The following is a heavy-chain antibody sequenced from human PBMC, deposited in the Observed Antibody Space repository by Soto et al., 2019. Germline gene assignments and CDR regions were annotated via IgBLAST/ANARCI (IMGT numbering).Heavy chain of an antibody. D-gene: IGHD2-8*01. V-gene: IGHV1-2*07. CDR3: ARLSEMMVPDY. J-gene: IGHJ4*02. Sequence: ASVKVSCKASGYTFASYNINWVRQAPGQGLEWVGWINPKSGGTDYAPKFQGRISMTSDTSITTIYMEMDRLTFEDTALYYCARLSEMMVPDYWGQGTQVTVSS. CDR2: INPKSGGT. CDR1: GYTFASYN.